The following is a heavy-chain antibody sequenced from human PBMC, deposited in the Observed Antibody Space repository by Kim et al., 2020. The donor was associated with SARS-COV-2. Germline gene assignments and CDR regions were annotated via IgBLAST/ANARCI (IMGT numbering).Heavy chain of an antibody. V-gene: IGHV4-39*01. CDR1: GGSISSSSYH. CDR2: HYYSGST. D-gene: IGHD6-13*01. J-gene: IGHJ1*01. CDR3: ARHGGSSYTHFHY. Sequence: SETLSLTCTVSGGSISSSSYHWVCNRQPQGKGLVWNGSHYYSGSTNYNPSLKSRVSISAATPKNQFSLNPSSVTAAATSVYYCARHGGSSYTHFHYWGQG.